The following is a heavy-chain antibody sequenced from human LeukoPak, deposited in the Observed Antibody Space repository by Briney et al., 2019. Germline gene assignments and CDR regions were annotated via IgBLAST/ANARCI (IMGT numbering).Heavy chain of an antibody. Sequence: SETLSLTCAVSGGSISSGTYYWTWIRQPAGKGLEWIGRLYASENTSYNPSLQSRVTISVDTSKNQFSLKLSSVTAADTAFYYCARVYPFDYWGQGILVTVSS. J-gene: IGHJ4*02. D-gene: IGHD2-8*01. CDR3: ARVYPFDY. CDR2: LYASENT. V-gene: IGHV4-61*02. CDR1: GGSISSGTYY.